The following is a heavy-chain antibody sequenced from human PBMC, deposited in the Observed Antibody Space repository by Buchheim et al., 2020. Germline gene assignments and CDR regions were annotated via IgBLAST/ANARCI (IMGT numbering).Heavy chain of an antibody. CDR2: IRYDGSNK. D-gene: IGHD4-17*01. Sequence: QVQLVESGGGVVQPGRSLRLSCAASGFTFSSYGMHWVRQAPGKGLEWVAVIRYDGSNKYYADSVKGRFTISRDNSKNTLYLQMNSLRAEDTAVYYCARAKKKHDYGDYSGYWGQGTL. V-gene: IGHV3-33*01. CDR3: ARAKKKHDYGDYSGY. CDR1: GFTFSSYG. J-gene: IGHJ4*02.